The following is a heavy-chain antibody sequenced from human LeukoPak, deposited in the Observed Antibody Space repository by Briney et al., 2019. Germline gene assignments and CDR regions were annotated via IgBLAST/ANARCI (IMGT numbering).Heavy chain of an antibody. Sequence: GGSLRLSCAASGFTFSSYGMHWVRQAPGKGLEWVAFIRSDATTKYYAHSVKGRFTISRDNSKNTLFLQMNSLRVEDTAIYYCAKDLPAAYFDYWGQGTLVTVSS. CDR3: AKDLPAAYFDY. J-gene: IGHJ4*02. D-gene: IGHD2-15*01. CDR2: IRSDATTK. V-gene: IGHV3-30*02. CDR1: GFTFSSYG.